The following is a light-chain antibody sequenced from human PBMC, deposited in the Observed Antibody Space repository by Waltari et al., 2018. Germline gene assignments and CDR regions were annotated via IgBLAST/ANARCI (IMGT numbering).Light chain of an antibody. CDR1: QSLLHSNGNTY. V-gene: IGKV2-40*01. Sequence: DIVMTQTPLSLPITPGEAASISCRSSQSLLHSNGNTYLHWYLQKPGQSPQLLIYGGSNRASGVPDRFSGSGSGTDFTLKISKVEAEDVGVYYCVQATAFPFTFGPGTKLDIK. J-gene: IGKJ3*01. CDR2: GGS. CDR3: VQATAFPFT.